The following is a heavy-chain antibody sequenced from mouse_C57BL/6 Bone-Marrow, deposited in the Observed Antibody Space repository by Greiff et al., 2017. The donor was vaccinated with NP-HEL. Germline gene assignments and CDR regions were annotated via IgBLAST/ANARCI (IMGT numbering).Heavy chain of an antibody. D-gene: IGHD1-1*01. J-gene: IGHJ1*03. V-gene: IGHV14-3*01. CDR3: ASITTVVATPWYFDV. Sequence: VQLKQSVAELVRPGASVKLSCTASGFNIKNTYMHWVKQRPEQGLEWIGRIDPANGNTKYAPKFQGKATITADTSSNTAYLQLSSLTSEDTAIYYCASITTVVATPWYFDVWGTGTTVTVSS. CDR1: GFNIKNTY. CDR2: IDPANGNT.